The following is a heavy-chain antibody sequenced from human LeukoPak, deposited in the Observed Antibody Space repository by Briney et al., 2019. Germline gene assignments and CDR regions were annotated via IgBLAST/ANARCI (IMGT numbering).Heavy chain of an antibody. J-gene: IGHJ4*02. D-gene: IGHD3-3*01. CDR2: IKQDGSEK. CDR1: GFTFSSYW. CDR3: ARQNYDFWSGYIVS. Sequence: PGGSLRLSCAASGFTFSSYWMSWVRQAPGKGLEWVANIKQDGSEKYYVDSVKGRFTISRDNAKNSLYLQMNSLRAEDTAVYYCARQNYDFWSGYIVSWGQGTLVTVSS. V-gene: IGHV3-7*01.